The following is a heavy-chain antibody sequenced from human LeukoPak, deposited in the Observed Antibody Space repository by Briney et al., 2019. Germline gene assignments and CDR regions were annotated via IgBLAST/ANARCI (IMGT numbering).Heavy chain of an antibody. V-gene: IGHV4-59*01. J-gene: IGHJ4*02. D-gene: IGHD3-22*01. CDR1: GGATSSYY. Sequence: PSETLSLTCTVSGGATSSYYWSWIRQPPGKGLEWIGYIYYSGGTKYNPSLMSRVTISVDRAQNQFSLSLSSVTAADTAVYYCARDGLYDSSGYYMDSWGQGTLVIVSS. CDR2: IYYSGGT. CDR3: ARDGLYDSSGYYMDS.